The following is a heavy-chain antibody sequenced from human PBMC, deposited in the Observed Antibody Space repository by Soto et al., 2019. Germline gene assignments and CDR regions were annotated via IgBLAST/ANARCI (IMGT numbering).Heavy chain of an antibody. CDR2: ISGSGGST. V-gene: IGHV3-23*01. D-gene: IGHD6-13*01. Sequence: EVQLLESGGGLVQPGGSLRLSCAASGFTFSSYAMSWVRQAPGKWLEWVSAISGSGGSTYYADSVKGRFTISRDNSKNTLYLQMNSLRAEDTAVYYCAKDRGGYSSSWHLDYWGQGTLVTVSS. CDR1: GFTFSSYA. CDR3: AKDRGGYSSSWHLDY. J-gene: IGHJ4*02.